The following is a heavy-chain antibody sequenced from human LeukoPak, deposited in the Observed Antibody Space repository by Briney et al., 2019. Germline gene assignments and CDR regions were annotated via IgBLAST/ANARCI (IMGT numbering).Heavy chain of an antibody. CDR2: IYTSGSI. CDR3: AGDVMSTALDAFDV. J-gene: IGHJ3*01. D-gene: IGHD1-1*01. Sequence: SETLSLTCTVSGGSISSYYWSWIRQPAGKGLEWIGRIYTSGSINYNPSLKSRVTISVDTSKNQFSLQLSSVTAADTAVYYCAGDVMSTALDAFDVWGQGTMVTVSS. V-gene: IGHV4-4*07. CDR1: GGSISSYY.